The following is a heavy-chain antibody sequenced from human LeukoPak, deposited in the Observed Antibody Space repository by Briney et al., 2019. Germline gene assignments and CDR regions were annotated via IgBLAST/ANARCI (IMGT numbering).Heavy chain of an antibody. V-gene: IGHV4-34*01. CDR3: ARLDVPTSYYFDY. Sequence: SETLSLTCAVYGGSFSGYYWNWIRQPPGKGLEWIGEINHSGSTNYNPSLKSRVTISVDTSKNQFSLKLSSVTAADTAVYYCARLDVPTSYYFDYWGQGTLVTVSS. D-gene: IGHD3-16*01. J-gene: IGHJ4*02. CDR1: GGSFSGYY. CDR2: INHSGST.